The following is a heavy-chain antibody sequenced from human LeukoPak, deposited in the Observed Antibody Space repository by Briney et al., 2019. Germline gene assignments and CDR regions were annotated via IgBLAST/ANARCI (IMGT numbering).Heavy chain of an antibody. CDR1: GFTFSSFY. CDR3: ARTTILDY. CDR2: IKQDGSDK. D-gene: IGHD4-17*01. J-gene: IGHJ4*02. V-gene: IGHV3-7*01. Sequence: PGGSLRLSCAASGFTFSSFYMTWVRQAPGKGLEWVATIKQDGSDKHYVDSVKGRFIISRDSAKNSLYLQMNSLRAEDTAVYYCARTTILDYWGQGTLVTVSS.